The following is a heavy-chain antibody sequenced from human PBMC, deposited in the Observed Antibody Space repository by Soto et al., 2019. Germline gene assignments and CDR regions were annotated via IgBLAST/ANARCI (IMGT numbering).Heavy chain of an antibody. CDR2: IYHSGST. J-gene: IGHJ4*02. CDR1: GGSISSGGYS. Sequence: SETLSLTCAVSGGSISSGGYSWSWIRQPPGKGLEWIGYIYHSGSTYYNPSLKSRVTISVDRSKNQFSLKLSSVTAADTAVYYCARITVFGFDYWGQGTLVTVSS. CDR3: ARITVFGFDY. D-gene: IGHD3-10*02. V-gene: IGHV4-30-2*01.